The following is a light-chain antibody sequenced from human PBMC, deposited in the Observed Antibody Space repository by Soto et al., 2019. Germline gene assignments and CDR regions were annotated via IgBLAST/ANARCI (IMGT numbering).Light chain of an antibody. J-gene: IGKJ1*01. CDR2: GAS. Sequence: EIVLTQSPGTLSLSPGERATLSCRASQSVSSSYLAWYQQKPGQAPRLLIYGASSRATGIPDRFSGSGSGTDFTLPISRPEPEDFAVYYCQQYGSPWTFGQGTKVEIK. CDR3: QQYGSPWT. CDR1: QSVSSSY. V-gene: IGKV3-20*01.